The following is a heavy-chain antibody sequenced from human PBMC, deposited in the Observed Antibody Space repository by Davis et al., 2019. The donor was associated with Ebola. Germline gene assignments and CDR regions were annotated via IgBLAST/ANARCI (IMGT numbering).Heavy chain of an antibody. Sequence: GGSLRLSCAGAASGFTLSSNGMHWVRQAPGKGLEWVAFIRYDGSNKYYADSVKGRFTISRDNSKNTLYLQMNTLRAEDTAVYYCANDLGYRTDGSCYYYHYGMDVWGQGTTVTVAS. V-gene: IGHV3-30*02. CDR1: GFTLSSNG. D-gene: IGHD2-8*01. J-gene: IGHJ6*02. CDR2: IRYDGSNK. CDR3: ANDLGYRTDGSCYYYHYGMDV.